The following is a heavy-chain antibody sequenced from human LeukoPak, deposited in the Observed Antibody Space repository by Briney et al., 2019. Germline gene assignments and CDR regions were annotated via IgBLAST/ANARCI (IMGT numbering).Heavy chain of an antibody. CDR2: IIPIFGTA. D-gene: IGHD2-15*01. Sequence: VASVKVSCKASGNTFTSYGISWVRQAPGQGLEWMGGIIPIFGTANYAQKFQGRVTITADESTSTAYMELSSLRSEDTAVYYCARGEHVVAASYSFVWFDPWGQGTLVTVSS. V-gene: IGHV1-69*13. CDR3: ARGEHVVAASYSFVWFDP. CDR1: GNTFTSYG. J-gene: IGHJ5*02.